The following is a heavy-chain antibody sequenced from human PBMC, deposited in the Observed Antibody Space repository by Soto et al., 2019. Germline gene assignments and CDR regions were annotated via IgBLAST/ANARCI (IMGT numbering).Heavy chain of an antibody. CDR3: AKTTQSKFGEPIFDY. CDR1: GFTFSDYY. J-gene: IGHJ4*02. V-gene: IGHV3-11*01. D-gene: IGHD3-10*01. CDR2: ISSSGSTI. Sequence: GGSLRLSCAASGFTFSDYYMSWIRQAPGKGLEWVSYISSSGSTIYYADSVKGRFTISRDNAKNSLYLQMNSLRAEDTAVYYCAKTTQSKFGEPIFDYWGQGTLVTVSS.